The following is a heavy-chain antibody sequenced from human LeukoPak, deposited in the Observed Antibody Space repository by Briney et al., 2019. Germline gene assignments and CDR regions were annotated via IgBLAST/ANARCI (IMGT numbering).Heavy chain of an antibody. D-gene: IGHD4-17*01. Sequence: ASVKVSCKASGYTFTIYYMHWVRQAPGQALEWKGIINPSGGSTSYAQKFQGRVTMTRDTSTSTVYMELSSLRSEDTAVYYCARVGHGDYLLIFQHWGQGTLVTVSS. CDR1: GYTFTIYY. V-gene: IGHV1-46*01. J-gene: IGHJ1*01. CDR2: INPSGGST. CDR3: ARVGHGDYLLIFQH.